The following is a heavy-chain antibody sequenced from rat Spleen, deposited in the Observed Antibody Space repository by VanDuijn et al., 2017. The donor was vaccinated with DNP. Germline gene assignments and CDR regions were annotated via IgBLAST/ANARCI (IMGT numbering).Heavy chain of an antibody. CDR3: ARHVLPLRVWDY. V-gene: IGHV5-22*01. J-gene: IGHJ2*01. D-gene: IGHD1-4*01. CDR1: GFTFSDYY. Sequence: EVQLVASGGGVVQPGRSLKLSCAASGFTFSDYYMAWVRQAPTKGLEWVAYISYDGGRNYNGDSVKGRFTISRDNAKSTLYLQMNSLRSEDMATYYCARHVLPLRVWDYWGQGVMVTVSS. CDR2: ISYDGGRN.